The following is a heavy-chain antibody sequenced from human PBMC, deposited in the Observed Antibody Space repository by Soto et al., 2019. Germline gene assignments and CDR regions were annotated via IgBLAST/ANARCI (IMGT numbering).Heavy chain of an antibody. CDR1: GDGVSSNSAA. CDR3: ARLIGNSWLDS. V-gene: IGHV6-1*01. D-gene: IGHD3-16*01. J-gene: IGHJ5*01. CDR2: TYYRSKWYN. Sequence: LSLALGSVGDGVSSNSAAWNLIKQSPSRGLEWLGRTYYRSKWYNDYAVSVKSRITISPDTSNNQLSLQLNSVTPDDTAVYYCARLIGNSWLDSWGQGTLVTVYS.